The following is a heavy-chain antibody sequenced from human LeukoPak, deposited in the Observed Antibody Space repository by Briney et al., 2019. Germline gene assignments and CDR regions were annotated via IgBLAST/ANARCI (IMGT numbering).Heavy chain of an antibody. CDR2: ISSSAGST. D-gene: IGHD3-3*01. V-gene: IGHV3-23*01. Sequence: GGSLRLSCAASGFTFSDYAMTWVRQAPGKGLEWVSSISSSAGSTHYADSVKGRFTISRDNSKNTLYLQMNSLRAEDTAVYSCANLPLRFSLDYWGQGTLVTVSS. CDR3: ANLPLRFSLDY. J-gene: IGHJ4*02. CDR1: GFTFSDYA.